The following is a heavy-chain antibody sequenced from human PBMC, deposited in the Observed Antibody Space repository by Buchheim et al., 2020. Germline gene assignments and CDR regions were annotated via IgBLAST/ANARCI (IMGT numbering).Heavy chain of an antibody. CDR2: ISGSGGST. CDR1: GFTFSSYA. D-gene: IGHD5-12*01. CDR3: AGTPAGGYSCYDWAGYYFDY. V-gene: IGHV3-23*01. Sequence: EVQLLESGGGLVQPGGSLRLSCAASGFTFSSYAMSWVRQAPGKGLEWVSAISGSGGSTYYADSVKGRFTISRDNSKNPLYLQMNSLRAEDTAVYYCAGTPAGGYSCYDWAGYYFDYWGQGTL. J-gene: IGHJ4*02.